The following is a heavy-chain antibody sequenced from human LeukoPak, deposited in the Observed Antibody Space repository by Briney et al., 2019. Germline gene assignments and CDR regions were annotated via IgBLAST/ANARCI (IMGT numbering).Heavy chain of an antibody. J-gene: IGHJ5*02. CDR3: ASLQWLRFRSNWFDP. V-gene: IGHV4-34*01. CDR1: GGSFSGYY. Sequence: SETLSLTCAVYGGSFSGYYWSWIRQPPGKGLEWIGEINHSGSTNYDPSLKSRVTISVDTSKNQFSLKLSSVTAADTAVYYCASLQWLRFRSNWFDPWGQGTLVTVSS. D-gene: IGHD5-12*01. CDR2: INHSGST.